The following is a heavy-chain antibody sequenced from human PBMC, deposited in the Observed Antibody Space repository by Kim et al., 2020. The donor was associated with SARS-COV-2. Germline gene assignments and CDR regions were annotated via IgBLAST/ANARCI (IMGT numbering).Heavy chain of an antibody. J-gene: IGHJ6*02. D-gene: IGHD2-2*02. CDR2: IIPIFGTA. CDR3: ASRRGSIVVVPAAIVPYYYYGMDV. Sequence: SVKVSCKASGGTFSSYAISWVRQAPGQGLEWMGGIIPIFGTANYAQKFQGRVTITADESTSTAYMELSSLRSEDTAVYYCASRRGSIVVVPAAIVPYYYYGMDVWGQGTTVTVSS. V-gene: IGHV1-69*13. CDR1: GGTFSSYA.